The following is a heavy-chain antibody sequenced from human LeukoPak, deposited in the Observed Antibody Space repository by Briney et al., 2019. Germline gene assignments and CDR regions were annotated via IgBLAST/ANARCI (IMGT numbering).Heavy chain of an antibody. J-gene: IGHJ5*02. CDR1: GGSMDSSRYY. CDR3: ARIKIVVLTDPLERGYYFDP. CDR2: VFSGGDT. Sequence: SETLSLTCTVSGGSMDSSRYYWGWVRQAPGRGLAWIGSVFSGGDTYYAAALKSLATISVDTSKNQVSLKLSSVTAADTAVYYCARIKIVVLTDPLERGYYFDPWGQGTLVTVSS. V-gene: IGHV4-39*01. D-gene: IGHD2/OR15-2a*01.